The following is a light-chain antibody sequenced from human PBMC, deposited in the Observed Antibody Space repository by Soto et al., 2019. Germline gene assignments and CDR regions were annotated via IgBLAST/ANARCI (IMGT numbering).Light chain of an antibody. V-gene: IGLV1-44*01. Sequence: QAVVTQPPSASGTPGQRVTISCSGGSSNIGSNTVNWYQQLPGTAPKLLIYSNNQRPSGVPDRFSGSKSGTSASLAISGLQSEDEADYYCAAWDDSLTGVVFGGGTQLTVL. CDR1: SSNIGSNT. CDR2: SNN. J-gene: IGLJ2*01. CDR3: AAWDDSLTGVV.